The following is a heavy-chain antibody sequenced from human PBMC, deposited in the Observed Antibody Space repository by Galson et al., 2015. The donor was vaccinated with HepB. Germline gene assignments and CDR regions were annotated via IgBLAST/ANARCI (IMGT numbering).Heavy chain of an antibody. V-gene: IGHV4-59*02. CDR3: ARSRYSSSWYDY. J-gene: IGHJ4*02. CDR1: GVSVSSDY. Sequence: TLSLTCTVSGVSVSSDYWSWIRQPPGKGLEWIGYIYYSGSTNYNPSLKSRVTISVDTSKNQFSLKLSSVTAADTAVYYCARSRYSSSWYDYWGQGILVTVSS. CDR2: IYYSGST. D-gene: IGHD6-13*01.